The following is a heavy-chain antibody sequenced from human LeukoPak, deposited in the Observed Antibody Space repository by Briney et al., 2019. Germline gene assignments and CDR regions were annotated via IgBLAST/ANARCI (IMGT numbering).Heavy chain of an antibody. CDR1: GYTFLHLY. Sequence: ASVKVSCKSCGYTFLHLYMHWVRQAPGKGLEWMGWINPKNGGTNYAQKFQGRVTTTRDTSISTAYMGLSRLRSDDTAAYYCARVSRITSRDWFDPRGRGTLVTVSS. CDR3: ARVSRITSRDWFDP. J-gene: IGHJ5*02. D-gene: IGHD5/OR15-5a*01. CDR2: INPKNGGT. V-gene: IGHV1-2*02.